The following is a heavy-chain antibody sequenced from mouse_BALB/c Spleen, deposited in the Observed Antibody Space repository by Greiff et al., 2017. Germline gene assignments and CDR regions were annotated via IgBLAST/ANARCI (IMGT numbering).Heavy chain of an antibody. D-gene: IGHD2-4*01. CDR3: ARGGTYYDYDWFAY. J-gene: IGHJ3*01. CDR1: GYAFTNYL. Sequence: QVQLQQSGAELVRPGTSVKVSCKASGYAFTNYLIEWVKQRPGQGLEWIGVINPGSGGTNYNEKFKGKATLTADKSSSTAYMQLSSLTSEDSAVYYCARGGTYYDYDWFAYWGQGTLVTVSA. CDR2: INPGSGGT. V-gene: IGHV1-54*01.